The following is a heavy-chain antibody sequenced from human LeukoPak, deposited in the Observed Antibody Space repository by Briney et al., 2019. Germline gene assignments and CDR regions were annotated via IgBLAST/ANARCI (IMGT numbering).Heavy chain of an antibody. Sequence: GGSLRLSCAASGFTFSIYSMNWVRQAPGKWLEWVSCISSGSTNIYYADSLRGRFTISRDNAKNSLYLQMNSLRAEDTAVYYCARVGGYCSSVSNCYGDYWGQGTLVTVSS. CDR1: GFTFSIYS. J-gene: IGHJ4*02. D-gene: IGHD2-2*03. CDR2: ISSGSTNI. CDR3: ARVGGYCSSVSNCYGDY. V-gene: IGHV3-21*01.